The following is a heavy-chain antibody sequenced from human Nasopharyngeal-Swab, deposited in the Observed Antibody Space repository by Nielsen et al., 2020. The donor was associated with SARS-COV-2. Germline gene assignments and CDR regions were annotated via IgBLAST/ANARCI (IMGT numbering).Heavy chain of an antibody. Sequence: SQTLSLTCAVYGGSFSGYYWSWIRQPPGKGLEWIGEINHSVSTNYNPSLKSRVTISVDTSKNQFSLKLSSVTAADTAVYYCARRGAGIRGDYARGAFDIWGQGTMVTVSS. J-gene: IGHJ3*02. D-gene: IGHD4-17*01. CDR3: ARRGAGIRGDYARGAFDI. CDR2: INHSVST. V-gene: IGHV4-34*01. CDR1: GGSFSGYY.